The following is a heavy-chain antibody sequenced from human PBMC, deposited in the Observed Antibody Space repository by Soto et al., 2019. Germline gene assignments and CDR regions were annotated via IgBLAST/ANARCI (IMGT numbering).Heavy chain of an antibody. CDR1: GGSISSGGYY. J-gene: IGHJ4*02. D-gene: IGHD3-22*01. Sequence: PSETLSLTCTVSGGSISSGGYYWSWIRQHPGKGLEGIGYIYYGGSTYYNPSLKSRVTISVDTSKNQFSLKLSSVTAADTAVYYCARSAPNNYYDSSGYYLADFDYWGQGTLVTVSS. CDR3: ARSAPNNYYDSSGYYLADFDY. CDR2: IYYGGST. V-gene: IGHV4-31*03.